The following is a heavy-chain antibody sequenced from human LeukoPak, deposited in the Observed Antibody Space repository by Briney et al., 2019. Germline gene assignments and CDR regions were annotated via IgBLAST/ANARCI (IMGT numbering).Heavy chain of an antibody. CDR2: ISGNSGSI. CDR3: AREDISGSYFYYYGMDV. Sequence: PGGSLRLSCAASGFTFDDYAMHWVRQAPGKALEWVSGISGNSGSIGYADSVKGRFTISRDNAKNSLYLQMNSLRAEDTAVYYCAREDISGSYFYYYGMDVWGQGTTVTVSS. D-gene: IGHD3-10*01. J-gene: IGHJ6*02. V-gene: IGHV3-9*01. CDR1: GFTFDDYA.